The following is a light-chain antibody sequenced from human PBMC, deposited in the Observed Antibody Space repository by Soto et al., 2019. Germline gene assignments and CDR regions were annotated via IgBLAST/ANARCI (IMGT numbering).Light chain of an antibody. J-gene: IGKJ1*01. Sequence: DIQMTQSPSTLPASVGDRVTITCRASQYISSWLAWYQQKPGKAPKLLIYKASSLESGVPSRFSGSGSGTEFTLTISSLQPDDFATYYCQQYNSQRTFGQGTRVEI. CDR2: KAS. CDR3: QQYNSQRT. V-gene: IGKV1-5*03. CDR1: QYISSW.